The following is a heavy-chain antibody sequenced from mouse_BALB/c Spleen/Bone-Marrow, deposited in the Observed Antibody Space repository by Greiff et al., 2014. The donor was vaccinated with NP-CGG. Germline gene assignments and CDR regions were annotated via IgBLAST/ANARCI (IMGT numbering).Heavy chain of an antibody. CDR1: GFNIKDTY. Sequence: VQLQQSGAELVKPGASVKLSCTASGFNIKDTYMHWVKQRPEQGLEWIGRIDPANGNTKYGPKFQGKATITADTSSNTAYLQLSSLTSEDTAVYYCAPYYYGSSQFAYWGQGTLVTVSA. CDR2: IDPANGNT. CDR3: APYYYGSSQFAY. V-gene: IGHV14-3*02. J-gene: IGHJ3*01. D-gene: IGHD1-1*01.